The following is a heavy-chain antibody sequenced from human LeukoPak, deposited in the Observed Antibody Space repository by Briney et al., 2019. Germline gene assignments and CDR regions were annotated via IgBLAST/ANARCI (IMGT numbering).Heavy chain of an antibody. CDR1: GGSISSYY. D-gene: IGHD5-18*01. CDR3: ARGRFQLWPHYYFDY. J-gene: IGHJ4*02. Sequence: PSETLSLTCTVSGGSISSYYWSWIRQPAGKGLEWIGRIYTSGSTNYNPSLKSRVTISVDTSKNQFSLKLSSVTAADTAVYYCARGRFQLWPHYYFDYWGQGTLVTVSS. V-gene: IGHV4-4*07. CDR2: IYTSGST.